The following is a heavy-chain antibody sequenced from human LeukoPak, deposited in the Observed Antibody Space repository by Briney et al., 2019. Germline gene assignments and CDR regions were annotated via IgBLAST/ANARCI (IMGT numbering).Heavy chain of an antibody. CDR3: AKGDCSSTSCPRTDAFDI. CDR2: ISGSGGST. Sequence: GGSLRLSCAASGFTFSSYAMSWVRQAPGKGLEWVSAISGSGGSTYYEDSVKGRFTISRDNSKNTLYLQMNSLRAEDTAVYYCAKGDCSSTSCPRTDAFDIWGQGTMVTVSS. D-gene: IGHD2-2*01. J-gene: IGHJ3*02. V-gene: IGHV3-23*01. CDR1: GFTFSSYA.